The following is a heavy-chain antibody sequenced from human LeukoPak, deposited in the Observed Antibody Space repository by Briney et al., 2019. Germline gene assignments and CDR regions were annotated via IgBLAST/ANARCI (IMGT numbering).Heavy chain of an antibody. Sequence: ASVKVSCKVSGYTLTELSMHWVRQAPGKGLEWMGGFDPEDGETIYAQKFQGRVTMTEDTSTDTAYMELSSLRSEDTAVYYCATAAAGTFDFDCWGQGTLVTVSS. V-gene: IGHV1-24*01. D-gene: IGHD6-13*01. CDR3: ATAAAGTFDFDC. CDR2: FDPEDGET. J-gene: IGHJ4*02. CDR1: GYTLTELS.